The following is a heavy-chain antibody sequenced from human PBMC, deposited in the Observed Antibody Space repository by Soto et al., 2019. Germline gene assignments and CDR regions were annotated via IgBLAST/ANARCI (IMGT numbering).Heavy chain of an antibody. CDR2: ISGSGGST. V-gene: IGHV3-23*01. J-gene: IGHJ4*02. CDR1: GFTFSNYA. CDR3: AKDQGSSWYEIDY. D-gene: IGHD6-13*01. Sequence: EVQLLGSGGGLEQRGGSLRLSCAASGFTFSNYAVTWVRQAPGKGLEWVSTISGSGGSTYYADSVKGRFTISRDNSKNTLYLQMNSLRAEDTAVYYCAKDQGSSWYEIDYWGQGTLVTVSS.